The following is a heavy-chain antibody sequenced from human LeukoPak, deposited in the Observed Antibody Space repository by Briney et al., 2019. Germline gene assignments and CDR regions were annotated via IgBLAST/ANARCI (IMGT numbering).Heavy chain of an antibody. Sequence: GGSLRLSCAASGFTFSSYAMHWVRQAPGKGLEWVAVISYDGSNKYYADSVKGRFTISRDNSKNTLYLQMNSLRAEDTAVYYCASQMDTAMRHWSQGTLVTVSS. CDR2: ISYDGSNK. J-gene: IGHJ4*02. CDR1: GFTFSSYA. CDR3: ASQMDTAMRH. V-gene: IGHV3-30-3*01. D-gene: IGHD5-18*01.